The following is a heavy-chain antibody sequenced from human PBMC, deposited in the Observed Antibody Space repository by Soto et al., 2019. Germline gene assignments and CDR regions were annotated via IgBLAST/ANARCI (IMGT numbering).Heavy chain of an antibody. CDR1: GNTLTSYG. CDR2: ISAYNGNT. CDR3: ARDSITGTTSATDY. V-gene: IGHV1-18*01. D-gene: IGHD1-20*01. J-gene: IGHJ4*02. Sequence: QVQLVQSGAEVKKPGASVKVSCKASGNTLTSYGISGVRQALGQGLEWMGWISAYNGNTNYAQKLQGRVTMTTDTSTSTAYMELRSLRSDDTAVYYCARDSITGTTSATDYWGQGTLVTVSS.